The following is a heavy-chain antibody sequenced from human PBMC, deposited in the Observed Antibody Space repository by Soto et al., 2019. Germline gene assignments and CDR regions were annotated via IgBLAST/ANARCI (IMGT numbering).Heavy chain of an antibody. Sequence: QVQLQQWGAGLLKPSETLSLTCAVYGGSFSGYYWSWIRQPPGKGLEWIGEINHSGSTNYNPSLKSRVTISVDTSKHQFSLKLSSVTAADTAVYYCARGRVGATKVFDYWGQGTLVTVSS. V-gene: IGHV4-34*01. CDR3: ARGRVGATKVFDY. CDR2: INHSGST. D-gene: IGHD1-26*01. J-gene: IGHJ4*02. CDR1: GGSFSGYY.